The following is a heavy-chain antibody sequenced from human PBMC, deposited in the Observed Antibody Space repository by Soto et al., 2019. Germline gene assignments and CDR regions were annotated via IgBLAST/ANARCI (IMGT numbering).Heavy chain of an antibody. CDR2: IIPLFRTA. J-gene: IGHJ6*02. V-gene: IGHV1-69*06. CDR3: ARGGPPHGRLYVKDYYYYGVDV. CDR1: GGNFSSYA. D-gene: IGHD3-16*01. Sequence: ASVKVSCKASGGNFSSYAISWVRQAPGYGLEWMGGIIPLFRTANYAQKFQGRVTITADKSTSTAYMELCSMRSEDTAVYYCARGGPPHGRLYVKDYYYYGVDVWGQGTTVTVSS.